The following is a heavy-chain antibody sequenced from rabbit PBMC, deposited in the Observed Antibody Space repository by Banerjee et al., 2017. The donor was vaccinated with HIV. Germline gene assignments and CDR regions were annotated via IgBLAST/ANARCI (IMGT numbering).Heavy chain of an antibody. CDR2: TVGGRSTFT. D-gene: IGHD1-1*01. V-gene: IGHV1S45*01. CDR3: ARDTATSFSTYGMDL. CDR1: GFSFSSSYD. J-gene: IGHJ6*01. Sequence: QEQLEESGGGLVKPEGSLTLTCTASGFSFSSSYDMCWVRQAPGKGLEWIACTVGGRSTFTYYASWAKGRFTISKASSTTVTLQMTSLTAADTATYFCARDTATSFSTYGMDLWGPGTLVTVS.